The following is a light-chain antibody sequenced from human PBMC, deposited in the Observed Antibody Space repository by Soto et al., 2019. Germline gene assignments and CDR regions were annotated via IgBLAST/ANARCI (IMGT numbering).Light chain of an antibody. Sequence: DIQMTQSPSTLSASVGDRVTITCRASQSISSWLAWYQQKPGKAPKVLIYDASSLASGVPSRFSGSGSGTEFTLTISSLQPDDFATYYCQQYNSYPWTFGQGTKVEIK. J-gene: IGKJ1*01. V-gene: IGKV1-5*01. CDR3: QQYNSYPWT. CDR1: QSISSW. CDR2: DAS.